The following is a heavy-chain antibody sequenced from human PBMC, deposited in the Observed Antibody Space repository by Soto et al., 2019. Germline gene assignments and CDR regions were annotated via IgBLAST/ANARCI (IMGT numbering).Heavy chain of an antibody. V-gene: IGHV3-9*01. J-gene: IGHJ1*01. Sequence: EVQLVESGGGLVQPGRSLRLSCAASGFSFEDYAMHWVRQTPGKGLEWVSGISWDSGSIGYADSVKDRFIISRDNAKNSLHLQMNSLRPEDTAFYYCAKGGRLTDDFWSGYPPEFFQHWGQGTLVTVSS. CDR2: ISWDSGSI. D-gene: IGHD3-3*01. CDR3: AKGGRLTDDFWSGYPPEFFQH. CDR1: GFSFEDYA.